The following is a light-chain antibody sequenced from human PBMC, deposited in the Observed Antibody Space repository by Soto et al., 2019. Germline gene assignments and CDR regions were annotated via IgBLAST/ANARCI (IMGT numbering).Light chain of an antibody. V-gene: IGKV3-15*01. J-gene: IGKJ4*01. CDR1: QSVSAN. CDR3: QQYGSAPFT. Sequence: EIVMTQSPATLSVSPGERATLSCMASQSVSANLAWYQQKPGQAPRLLIYGASTRATGMPARFSGSGSGTEFTLTISSLQSEDFAVYYCQQYGSAPFTFGGGTKVDIK. CDR2: GAS.